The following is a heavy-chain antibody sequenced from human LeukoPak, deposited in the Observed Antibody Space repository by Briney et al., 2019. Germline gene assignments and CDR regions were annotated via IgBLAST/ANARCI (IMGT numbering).Heavy chain of an antibody. V-gene: IGHV3-7*04. CDR3: ARGRAIDI. J-gene: IGHJ3*02. CDR1: GFTFSSYW. Sequence: GGSLRLSCVASGFTFSSYWMTWVRQAPGKGLEWVANIKPDDSEIYYVASVKGRFTISRDNAKNSVFLQMNSLRVEDTAVYYCARGRAIDIWGRGTMVTVSS. CDR2: IKPDDSEI.